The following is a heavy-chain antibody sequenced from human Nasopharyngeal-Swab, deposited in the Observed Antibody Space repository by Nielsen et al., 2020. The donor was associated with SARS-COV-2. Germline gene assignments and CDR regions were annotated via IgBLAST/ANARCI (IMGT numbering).Heavy chain of an antibody. V-gene: IGHV1-69*13. Sequence: SVTVSCKASGGTFSSYAISWVRQAPAQGLEWMGGIIPIFGTANYAQKFQGRVTITADESTSTAYMELSSLSSEDTAVYYCARSRADIMITFGGVILHYFDYWGQGTLVTVSS. J-gene: IGHJ4*02. CDR2: IIPIFGTA. CDR3: ARSRADIMITFGGVILHYFDY. D-gene: IGHD3-16*02. CDR1: GGTFSSYA.